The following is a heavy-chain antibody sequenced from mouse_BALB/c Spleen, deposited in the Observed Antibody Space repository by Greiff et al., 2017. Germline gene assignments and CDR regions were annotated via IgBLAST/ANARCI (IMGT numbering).Heavy chain of an antibody. J-gene: IGHJ1*01. Sequence: EVQVVESGPGLVKPSQSLSLTCSVTGYSITSGYYWNWIRQFPGNKLEWMGYISYDGSNNYNPSLKNRISITRDTSKNQFFLKLNSVTTEDTATYYCASSPYYLRDWYFDVWGAGTTVTVSS. D-gene: IGHD2-10*01. CDR3: ASSPYYLRDWYFDV. V-gene: IGHV3-6*02. CDR1: GYSITSGYY. CDR2: ISYDGSN.